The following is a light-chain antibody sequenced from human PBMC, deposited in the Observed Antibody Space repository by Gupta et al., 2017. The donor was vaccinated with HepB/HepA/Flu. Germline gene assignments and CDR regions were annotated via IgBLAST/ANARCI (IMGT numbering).Light chain of an antibody. Sequence: DVVMTQSPLSLPVTLGQPASISCTSSESLVGTDGNTRLNWFHQGPGQSPRLLIYRVSNRDSGVPDRFSGSGSGTDFTLEISRVDAEDVGVYSCMQYTHWPHTFGQGTKLEIK. CDR1: ESLVGTDGNTR. CDR3: MQYTHWPHT. V-gene: IGKV2-30*01. CDR2: RVS. J-gene: IGKJ2*01.